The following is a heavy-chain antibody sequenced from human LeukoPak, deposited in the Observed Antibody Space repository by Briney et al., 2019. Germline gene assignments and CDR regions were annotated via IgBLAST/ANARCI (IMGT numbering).Heavy chain of an antibody. CDR1: GGSISSYY. CDR3: ARSRQIRFMDV. V-gene: IGHV4-4*07. Sequence: PSETLSLTCAVSGGSISSYYWSWIRQPAGKGLEWIGHIYSSGSTKYNPSLKSRVTMSVDTSKNQFSLKLSSVTAADTAVYYCARSRQIRFMDVWGQGTTVTVSS. CDR2: IYSSGST. J-gene: IGHJ6*02. D-gene: IGHD3-3*01.